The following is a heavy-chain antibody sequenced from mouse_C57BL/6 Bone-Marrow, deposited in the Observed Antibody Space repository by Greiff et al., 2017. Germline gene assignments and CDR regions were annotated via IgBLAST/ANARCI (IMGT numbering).Heavy chain of an antibody. CDR3: ASWRDYDGGYYFDY. Sequence: EVKVVESGPELVKPGASVKISCKASGYTFTDYYMNWVKQSHGKSLEWIGDINPNNGGTSYNQKFKGKATLTVDKSSSTAYMELRSLTSEDSAVYYCASWRDYDGGYYFDYWGQGTTLTVSS. CDR1: GYTFTDYY. J-gene: IGHJ2*01. CDR2: INPNNGGT. D-gene: IGHD2-4*01. V-gene: IGHV1-26*01.